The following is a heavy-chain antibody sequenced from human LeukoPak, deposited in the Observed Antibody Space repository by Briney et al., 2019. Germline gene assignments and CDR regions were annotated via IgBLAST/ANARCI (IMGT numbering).Heavy chain of an antibody. CDR2: ISYDGSNK. CDR3: ARGVRLRSSSSGDAFDI. Sequence: PGGSLRLSCAASGFTFSSYAMHWVRQAPGKGLEWVAVISYDGSNKYYADSVKGRFTISRDNSKNTLYLQMNSLRAEDTAVYYCARGVRLRSSSSGDAFDIWGQGTMVTVSS. V-gene: IGHV3-30-3*01. D-gene: IGHD6-6*01. CDR1: GFTFSSYA. J-gene: IGHJ3*02.